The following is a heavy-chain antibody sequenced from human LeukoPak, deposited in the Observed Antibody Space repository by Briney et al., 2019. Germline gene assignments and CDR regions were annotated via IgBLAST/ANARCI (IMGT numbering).Heavy chain of an antibody. CDR2: VSGSSHKI. Sequence: GGSLRLSCVASGFTFSNYAMSWVRQAPNKGLDWVSVVSGSSHKIRYADSVKGRFTISRDNSKNTLYLQMNSLRAEDTAVYYCAKEGFTIFGVVIMSGMDVWGQGTTVTVSS. CDR3: AKEGFTIFGVVIMSGMDV. V-gene: IGHV3-23*01. J-gene: IGHJ6*02. D-gene: IGHD3-3*01. CDR1: GFTFSNYA.